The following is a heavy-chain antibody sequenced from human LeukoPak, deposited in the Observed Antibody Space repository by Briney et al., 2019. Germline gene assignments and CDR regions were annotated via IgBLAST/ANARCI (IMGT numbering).Heavy chain of an antibody. D-gene: IGHD5-18*01. CDR1: GYSFTSYW. CDR3: ARHGGYSYRAGPIDY. V-gene: IGHV5-51*01. Sequence: GESLKISCKGSGYSFTSYWIGWVRQMPGKGLEWMGIIYPGDSDTRYSPSFQGQVTISADKSISTACLQWSSLKASDTAMYYCARHGGYSYRAGPIDYWGQGTLVTVSS. CDR2: IYPGDSDT. J-gene: IGHJ4*02.